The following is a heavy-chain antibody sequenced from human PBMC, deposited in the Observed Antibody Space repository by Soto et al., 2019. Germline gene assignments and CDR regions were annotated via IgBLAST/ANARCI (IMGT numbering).Heavy chain of an antibody. V-gene: IGHV4-34*01. J-gene: IGHJ6*02. Sequence: LSLTCAVYGGSFSGYYWSWIRQPPGKGLEWIGEINHSGSTNYNPSLKSRVTISVDTSKNQFSLKLSSVTAADTAVYYCARGDFWSGYYDYYGMDVWGQGTTVTVSS. CDR3: ARGDFWSGYYDYYGMDV. CDR1: GGSFSGYY. D-gene: IGHD3-3*01. CDR2: INHSGST.